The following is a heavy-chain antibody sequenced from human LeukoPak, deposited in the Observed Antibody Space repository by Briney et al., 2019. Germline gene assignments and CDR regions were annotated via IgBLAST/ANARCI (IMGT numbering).Heavy chain of an antibody. D-gene: IGHD1-26*01. CDR2: INHSGST. Sequence: PSETLSLTCAVYGGSFSYYYWSWIRQPPGKTLEWIGEINHSGSTNYNPSLKSRVIISVDTSKNQFSLKLNSVTAADTAVYYCARGELFYDYWGQGTLVTVSS. CDR1: GGSFSYYY. J-gene: IGHJ4*02. V-gene: IGHV4-34*09. CDR3: ARGELFYDY.